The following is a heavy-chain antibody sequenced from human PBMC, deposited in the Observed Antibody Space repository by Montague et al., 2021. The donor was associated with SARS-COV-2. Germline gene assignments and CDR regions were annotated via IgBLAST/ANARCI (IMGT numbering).Heavy chain of an antibody. CDR3: AKHYSSDWVD. CDR1: GFTFSTSP. Sequence: SLRLSCAASGFTFSTSPMSWVRQAPGKGLEWVSGINAGGDNTFYADSVKGRFTVPRDNSKSTLYLQMSSLRAEDTAVYYCAKHYSSDWVDWGQGTLVTVSS. V-gene: IGHV3-23*01. CDR2: INAGGDNT. J-gene: IGHJ4*02. D-gene: IGHD6-19*01.